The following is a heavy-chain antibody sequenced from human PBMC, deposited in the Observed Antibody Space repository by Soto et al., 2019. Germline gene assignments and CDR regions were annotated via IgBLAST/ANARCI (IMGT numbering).Heavy chain of an antibody. D-gene: IGHD6-19*01. J-gene: IGHJ6*02. CDR3: AEEPGIAVAGKYYYYGMDV. CDR1: GGSISRSNW. CDR2: IYHSGST. Sequence: SEALSVTCAVAGGSISRSNWWSWVRQPPGKGLEWIGEIYHSGSTNYNPSLKSRVTISVDKSKNQFSLKLSSVTAADTAVYYCAEEPGIAVAGKYYYYGMDVWGQGTTVT. V-gene: IGHV4-4*02.